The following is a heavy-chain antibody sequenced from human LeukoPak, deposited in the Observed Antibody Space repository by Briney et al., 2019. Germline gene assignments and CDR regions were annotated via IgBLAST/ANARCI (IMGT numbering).Heavy chain of an antibody. J-gene: IGHJ4*02. CDR1: GFTFSSYA. CDR3: AKGSYYDSSGSFYFDY. CDR2: ISGSGDNT. Sequence: GGSLRLSCVVSGFTFSSYAMSWVRQAPGKGLEWVSGISGSGDNTYYADSVKGRFTISRDNSKNTLYVQVNSLGTEDTAAYYCAKGSYYDSSGSFYFDYWGQGTLVTVSS. D-gene: IGHD3-22*01. V-gene: IGHV3-23*01.